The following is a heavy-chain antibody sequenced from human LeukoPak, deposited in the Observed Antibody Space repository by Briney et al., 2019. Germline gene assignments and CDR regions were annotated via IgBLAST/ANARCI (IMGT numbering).Heavy chain of an antibody. J-gene: IGHJ4*02. V-gene: IGHV3-11*04. CDR3: ARRGSSWCLDY. CDR2: ISNSGSIR. Sequence: GGSLRLSCGASGFTFSDYYMSWIRQAPGKGLEWVSYISNSGSIRYNADSVKGRFTISRDNAKNSLYLQMNSLRAEDTAVYYCARRGSSWCLDYWGQGTLVTVSS. D-gene: IGHD6-13*01. CDR1: GFTFSDYY.